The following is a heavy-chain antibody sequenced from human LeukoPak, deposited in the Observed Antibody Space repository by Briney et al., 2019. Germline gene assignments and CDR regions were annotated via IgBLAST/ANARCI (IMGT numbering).Heavy chain of an antibody. J-gene: IGHJ4*02. D-gene: IGHD3-22*01. CDR1: GFTFSSYT. CDR2: ISTSGSYL. Sequence: GGSLRLSCAASGFTFSSYTINWVRQAPGKGLEWVSSISTSGSYLYYADSVKGRFTISRDDAKSSLYLQMNSLRAEDTAVYYCARDGGAYDSSGYYVYFDYWGQGTLVTVSS. CDR3: ARDGGAYDSSGYYVYFDY. V-gene: IGHV3-21*01.